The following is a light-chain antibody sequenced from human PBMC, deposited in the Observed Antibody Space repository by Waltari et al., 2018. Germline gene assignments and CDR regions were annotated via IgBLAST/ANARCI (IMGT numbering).Light chain of an antibody. CDR3: LHDYNYPLT. V-gene: IGKV1-6*01. CDR2: VTS. Sequence: AIQMTQSPSSLSASVGDRVTITCRARQGIRNDLGWYQQKQGKAPTLMIYVTSRLQSGFPSMFSGSGAGTDFTLTISSLQPEDFATYYCLHDYNYPLTFGGGTKVEIK. CDR1: QGIRND. J-gene: IGKJ4*01.